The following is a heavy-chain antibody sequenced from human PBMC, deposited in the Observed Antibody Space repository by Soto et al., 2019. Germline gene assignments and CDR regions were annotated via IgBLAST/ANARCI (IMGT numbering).Heavy chain of an antibody. CDR1: GGSVSSVGYY. D-gene: IGHD2-8*01. J-gene: IGHJ4*02. V-gene: IGHV4-31*03. CDR2: ITYSGNT. Sequence: SETLSLTCTVSGGSVSSVGYYWSWIRQHPGKGLEGIGYITYSGNTYYNPSLESRVTMSADTSKKQFLLEVSSVTAPDTAVYFCLRGGSCTNGVRPVFDYWGQGTLVTVSS. CDR3: LRGGSCTNGVRPVFDY.